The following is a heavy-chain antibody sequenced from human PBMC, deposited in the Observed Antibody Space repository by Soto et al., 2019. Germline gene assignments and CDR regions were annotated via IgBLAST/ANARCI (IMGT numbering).Heavy chain of an antibody. CDR2: IYYSGST. CDR1: GGSISSYY. V-gene: IGHV4-59*08. J-gene: IGHJ4*02. CDR3: ARHSNGGDDYIWGSYRTMEYYFDY. D-gene: IGHD3-16*02. Sequence: SETLSLTCTVSGGSISSYYWSWIRQPPGKGLEWIGYIYYSGSTNYNPSLKSRVTISVDTSKNQFSLKLSSVTAADTAVYYCARHSNGGDDYIWGSYRTMEYYFDYWGQGTLVTVSS.